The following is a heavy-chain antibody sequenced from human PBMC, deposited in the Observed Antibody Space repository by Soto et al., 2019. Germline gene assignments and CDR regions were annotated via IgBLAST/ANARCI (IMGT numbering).Heavy chain of an antibody. Sequence: QVQLVQSGAEVKKPGSSVKVSCKASGGTFSSNAISWVRQAPGQGLEWMGGIIPIYASPHYTQNFQGRVTVTADNATSTAYLELSRLKFADSAIYYCAVTVTGSRSPLAHWGRGTLVIVSS. J-gene: IGHJ4*02. V-gene: IGHV1-69*06. CDR3: AVTVTGSRSPLAH. CDR2: IIPIYASP. CDR1: GGTFSSNA. D-gene: IGHD3-9*01.